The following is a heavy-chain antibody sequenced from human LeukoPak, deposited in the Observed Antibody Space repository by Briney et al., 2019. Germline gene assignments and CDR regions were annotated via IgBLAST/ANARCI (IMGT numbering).Heavy chain of an antibody. CDR2: IYYSGST. V-gene: IGHV4-39*07. D-gene: IGHD6-19*01. Sequence: PSETLSLTCTVSAGSINRNSYFWGWLRQPPGKGLQWIANIYYSGSTYCNPSLKSRVTISVDTSKIQFSLKLSSVTDADTVVYYCARSRYGSGRQFDYWGQGTLVTVS. J-gene: IGHJ4*02. CDR3: ARSRYGSGRQFDY. CDR1: AGSINRNSYF.